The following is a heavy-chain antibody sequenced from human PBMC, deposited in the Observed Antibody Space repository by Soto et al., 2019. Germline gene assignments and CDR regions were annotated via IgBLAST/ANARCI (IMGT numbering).Heavy chain of an antibody. CDR2: ISANNGNT. D-gene: IGHD1-26*01. Sequence: ASVKVSCKASGYTFTSYGISWVRQAPGQGLEWMGWISANNGNTNYAQKLQGRVTMTTDTSTSTVYMELRSLRSDDTAVYYCATDWREPNYFDYWGQGTLVTVYS. CDR1: GYTFTSYG. V-gene: IGHV1-18*04. CDR3: ATDWREPNYFDY. J-gene: IGHJ4*02.